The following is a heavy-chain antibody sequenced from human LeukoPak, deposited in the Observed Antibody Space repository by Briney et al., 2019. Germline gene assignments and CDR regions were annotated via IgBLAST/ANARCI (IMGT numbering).Heavy chain of an antibody. D-gene: IGHD3-16*01. V-gene: IGHV3-30*02. CDR2: IRHDGSIK. J-gene: IGHJ4*02. CDR1: GFIFSTYV. CDR3: AKDSLADIDY. Sequence: QAGGSLRLSCAASGFIFSTYVMYWVRQAPGKGLEWVAFIRHDGSIKNYADSVKGRSTISRDNSKNTLYLQMNSLRAEDTAVYYCAKDSLADIDYWGQGTMVTVSS.